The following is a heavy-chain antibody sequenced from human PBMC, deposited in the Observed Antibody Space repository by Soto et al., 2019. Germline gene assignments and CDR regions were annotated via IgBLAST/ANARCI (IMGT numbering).Heavy chain of an antibody. J-gene: IGHJ4*02. CDR3: ARGGAYCSSTSCYEGDY. V-gene: IGHV1-46*01. D-gene: IGHD2-2*01. CDR2: INPSGGST. Sequence: ASVRVSCKASGYTFTSYYMHWVRQAPGQGLEWMGIINPSGGSTSYAQKLQGRVTMTTDTSTSTAYMELRSLRSDDTAVYYCARGGAYCSSTSCYEGDYWGQGTLVTVSS. CDR1: GYTFTSYY.